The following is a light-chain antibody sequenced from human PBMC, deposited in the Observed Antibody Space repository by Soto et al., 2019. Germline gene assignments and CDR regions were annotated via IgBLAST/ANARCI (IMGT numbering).Light chain of an antibody. J-gene: IGKJ1*01. V-gene: IGKV1-5*03. Sequence: DIRMTQSPSTLFSAVVDRFTVTFRASQYINTWLAWYQQKPGKAPNLLIYKASSLESGVPSRFSGSGSGTDFTLTISDLQPDDLGTYYCQQYNNYFTFGQGTKVDIK. CDR3: QQYNNYFT. CDR2: KAS. CDR1: QYINTW.